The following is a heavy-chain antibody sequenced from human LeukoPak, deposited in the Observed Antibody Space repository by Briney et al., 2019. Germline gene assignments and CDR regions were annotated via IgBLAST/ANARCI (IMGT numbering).Heavy chain of an antibody. J-gene: IGHJ4*02. V-gene: IGHV1-18*01. CDR2: ISAYNGNT. D-gene: IGHD3-16*02. CDR3: ARVGDYVWGSYRYTDE. CDR1: SYTFTSYG. Sequence: ASVKVSCKASSYTFTSYGISWVRQAPGQGLEWMGWISAYNGNTNYAQKLQGRVTMTTDTSTSTAYMELRSLRSDDTAVYYCARVGDYVWGSYRYTDEWGQGTLVTVSS.